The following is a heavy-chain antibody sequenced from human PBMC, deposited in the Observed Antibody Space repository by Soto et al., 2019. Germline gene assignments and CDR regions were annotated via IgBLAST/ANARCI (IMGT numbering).Heavy chain of an antibody. V-gene: IGHV4-39*01. CDR1: GGSFRSTVYD. D-gene: IGHD1-7*01. CDR3: ARQHTWNYVRSFDP. CDR2: IYYSGST. J-gene: IGHJ5*02. Sequence: ETLSLTSTVAGGSFRSTVYDGGWHRPPPGKGLEWIGSIYYSGSTYYNPSLKSRVSMSVDSSKNQFSLRLRSVTAADTAIYYCARQHTWNYVRSFDPWGQGILVTVSS.